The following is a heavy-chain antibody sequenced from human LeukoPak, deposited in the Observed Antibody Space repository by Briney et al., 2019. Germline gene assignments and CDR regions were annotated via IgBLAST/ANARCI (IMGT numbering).Heavy chain of an antibody. D-gene: IGHD6-13*01. Sequence: PGGSLRLSCSVSGFTLNAYSMHWVRQAPGKGLEYVSAITSDGIDTYYADSVKGRFTISRDNAKNSLYLQMNSLRAEDTAVYYCARGYSSSWYYFDYWGQGTLVTVSS. CDR1: GFTLNAYS. J-gene: IGHJ4*02. CDR2: ITSDGIDT. CDR3: ARGYSSSWYYFDY. V-gene: IGHV3-64*04.